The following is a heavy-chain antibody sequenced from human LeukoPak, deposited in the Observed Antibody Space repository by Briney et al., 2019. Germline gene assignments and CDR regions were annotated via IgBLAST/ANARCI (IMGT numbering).Heavy chain of an antibody. CDR3: ARDTSYYYDSSGYYIKDNWFDP. CDR1: GGTFSSYA. CDR2: ISAYNGNT. J-gene: IGHJ5*02. Sequence: ASVKVSCKASGGTFSSYAISWVRQAPGQGLEWMGWISAYNGNTNYAQKLQGRVTMTTDTSTSTAYMELRSLRSDDTAVYYCARDTSYYYDSSGYYIKDNWFDPWGQGTLVTVSS. D-gene: IGHD3-22*01. V-gene: IGHV1-18*01.